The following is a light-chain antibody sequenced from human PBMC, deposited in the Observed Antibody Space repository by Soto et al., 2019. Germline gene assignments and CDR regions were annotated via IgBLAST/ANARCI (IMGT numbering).Light chain of an antibody. CDR3: AAWDDTLSGPV. CDR1: SSNIGSNY. V-gene: IGLV1-47*01. J-gene: IGLJ7*01. CDR2: RND. Sequence: QSVLTQPPAASGTPGQRVTISCSGSSSNIGSNYVFWYQQIPGTAPKLLIYRNDQRPSGVPDRLSGSKSGTSASLAISGLRSEDEADYYCAAWDDTLSGPVFGGCTQLTVL.